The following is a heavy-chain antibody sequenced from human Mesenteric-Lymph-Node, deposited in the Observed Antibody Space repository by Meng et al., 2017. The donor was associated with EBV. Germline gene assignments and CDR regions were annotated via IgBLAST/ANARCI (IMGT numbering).Heavy chain of an antibody. CDR2: TYYSGST. CDR3: AGGDYVNQFNY. CDR1: GGSVSSGDFY. V-gene: IGHV4-61*08. D-gene: IGHD4-17*01. Sequence: QVKLQESGPGLGKPSETLSLTCTVSGGSVSSGDFYWSWIRQPPGKGLQWIGYTYYSGSTSYSPSLKSRVTVSVDTSKNQFSLKLRSVTAADTAVYYCAGGDYVNQFNYWGQGTLVTVSS. J-gene: IGHJ4*02.